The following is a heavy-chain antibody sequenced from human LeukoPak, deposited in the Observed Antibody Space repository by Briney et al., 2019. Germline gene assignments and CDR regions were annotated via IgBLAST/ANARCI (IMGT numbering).Heavy chain of an antibody. D-gene: IGHD1-1*01. CDR3: ASQLGYFDY. CDR2: IFTSGST. Sequence: SETLSLTCTVSGGSISSGSYYWSRIRQPAGKGLEWIGRIFTSGSTSYNPSLKSRVTVSLDMSKNQFSLKLSSVTAADTVVYYCASQLGYFDYWGQGTLVTVSS. V-gene: IGHV4-61*02. J-gene: IGHJ4*02. CDR1: GGSISSGSYY.